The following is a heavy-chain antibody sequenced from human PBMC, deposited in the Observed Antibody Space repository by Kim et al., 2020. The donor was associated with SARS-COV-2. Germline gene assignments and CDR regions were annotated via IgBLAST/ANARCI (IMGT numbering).Heavy chain of an antibody. J-gene: IGHJ4*02. CDR3: ARDPSNTSGFYWRGDY. D-gene: IGHD6-19*01. Sequence: ASVKVSCKASGYTFSNHGISWVRQAPGQGLEWMGWISCYNGDTHYAQNLQGRVTLTTDTSTSTAYMELRSLTSDDTAMYYCARDPSNTSGFYWRGDYWGQGTLVTVSS. CDR2: ISCYNGDT. V-gene: IGHV1-18*01. CDR1: GYTFSNHG.